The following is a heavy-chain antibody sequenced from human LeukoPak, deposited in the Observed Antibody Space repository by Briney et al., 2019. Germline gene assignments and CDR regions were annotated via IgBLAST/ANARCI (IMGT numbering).Heavy chain of an antibody. D-gene: IGHD4-17*01. CDR1: GGSISSSSYY. CDR2: IYYSGST. Sequence: SETLSLTCTVSGGSISSSSYYWGWIRQPPGKGLEWIGNIYYSGSTYYNPSLKSRVTISVDTSKNQFSLNLSSVTAADTAVYYCARAGTNLGDYDYWGQGTLVTVSS. CDR3: ARAGTNLGDYDY. V-gene: IGHV4-39*01. J-gene: IGHJ4*02.